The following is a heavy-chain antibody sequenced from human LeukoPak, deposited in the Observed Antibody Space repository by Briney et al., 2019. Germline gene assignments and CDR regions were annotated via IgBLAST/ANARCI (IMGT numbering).Heavy chain of an antibody. J-gene: IGHJ5*02. D-gene: IGHD3-22*01. CDR2: ISNDGGGT. V-gene: IGHV3-23*01. CDR1: GFIFNNYG. Sequence: PGGSLRLSCAASGFIFNNYGLIWVRQAPGKGLGCVSAISNDGGGTQYADFVEGRFTISRDNSKNTLFLQMSSLRAEDTALYYCAKGSSGYFADLWGQGTLVTVSS. CDR3: AKGSSGYFADL.